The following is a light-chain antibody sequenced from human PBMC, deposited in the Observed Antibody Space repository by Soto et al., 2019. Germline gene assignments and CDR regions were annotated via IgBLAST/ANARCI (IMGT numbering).Light chain of an antibody. CDR2: KAS. J-gene: IGKJ4*01. Sequence: DIQMTQSPSTLSASVGDRVTVTCRASQTISSWLAWYQLKPGKAPKLLIYKASSLESGVPSRFSGSGSGTEFTLTISSLQPDDFATYYCQQYDTYPLTFGRGTKVEIK. CDR3: QQYDTYPLT. V-gene: IGKV1-5*03. CDR1: QTISSW.